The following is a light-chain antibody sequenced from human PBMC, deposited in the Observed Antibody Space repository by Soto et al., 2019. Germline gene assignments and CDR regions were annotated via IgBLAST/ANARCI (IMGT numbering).Light chain of an antibody. CDR2: EVN. J-gene: IGLJ1*01. Sequence: SALTQPASVSGSPGQSVTISCTGPRSDIGDSNFISWYQHSPGKAPRLLIYEVNNRPSGVSKRFSGSKAGNTASLTISGLLDDDEADYFCASFRSGTILVFGSGTKVTAL. CDR3: ASFRSGTILV. CDR1: RSDIGDSNF. V-gene: IGLV2-14*01.